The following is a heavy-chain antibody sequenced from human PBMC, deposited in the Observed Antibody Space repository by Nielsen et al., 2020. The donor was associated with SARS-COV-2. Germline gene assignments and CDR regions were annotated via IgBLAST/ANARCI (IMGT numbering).Heavy chain of an antibody. CDR3: ARDRDWGWTLSFPFDP. CDR1: GFTFSSYE. CDR2: ISSSGSTI. J-gene: IGHJ5*02. Sequence: GESLKISCAASGFTFSSYEMNWVRQAPGKGLEWVSYISSSGSTIYYADSVKGRFTISRDNAKNSLYLQMNSLRAEDTAVYYCARDRDWGWTLSFPFDPWGQGTLVTVSS. V-gene: IGHV3-48*03. D-gene: IGHD7-27*01.